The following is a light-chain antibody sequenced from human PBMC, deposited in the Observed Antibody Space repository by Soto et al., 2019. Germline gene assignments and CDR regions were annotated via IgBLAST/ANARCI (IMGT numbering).Light chain of an antibody. CDR2: AAS. Sequence: DIQMTQSPSSLSASVGDRVTITCRASQIIRTYLNWYQQRAGLAPRLLIYAASSLQSGVPPRFSGSGSGTDFTLTISSLQPEYFATYFCQQTYSAPPTFGQGTKVEVK. CDR3: QQTYSAPPT. V-gene: IGKV1-39*01. J-gene: IGKJ1*01. CDR1: QIIRTY.